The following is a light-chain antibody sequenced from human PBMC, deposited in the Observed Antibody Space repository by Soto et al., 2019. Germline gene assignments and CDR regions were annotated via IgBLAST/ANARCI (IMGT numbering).Light chain of an antibody. CDR3: QQRGNWPWT. CDR2: DAS. CDR1: QSVSSY. V-gene: IGKV3-11*01. Sequence: EMVLTQCPATLSLSPGERATLSCRASQSVSSYLAWYQQKPGQAPRLLIYDASNRATGIPGRFSGSGSGTDFTLTISSLEPEDFAVYYCQQRGNWPWTFGQGTKVDIK. J-gene: IGKJ1*01.